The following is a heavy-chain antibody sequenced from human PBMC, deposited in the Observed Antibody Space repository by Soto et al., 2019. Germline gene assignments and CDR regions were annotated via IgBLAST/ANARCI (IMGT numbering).Heavy chain of an antibody. Sequence: TLSLTCTVSGGSISSGGSYWGWIRQPPGKGLEWIGYIYYSGNTYFNPSLKSRVTLSVDTSRNQFSLNLSSVTAADTAVYYCVRYCSTTKCPFDYWGQGTLVTVSS. CDR2: IYYSGNT. CDR3: VRYCSTTKCPFDY. CDR1: GGSISSGGSY. V-gene: IGHV4-30-4*01. D-gene: IGHD2-2*01. J-gene: IGHJ4*02.